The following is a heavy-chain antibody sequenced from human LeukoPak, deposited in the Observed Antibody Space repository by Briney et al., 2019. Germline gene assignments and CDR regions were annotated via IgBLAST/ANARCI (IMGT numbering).Heavy chain of an antibody. CDR3: ASQLELRYYYYMDV. V-gene: IGHV3-23*01. D-gene: IGHD1-7*01. CDR2: ISGSGDNT. Sequence: GGSLRPSCAASGFTFSSYAMSWVRQAAGKGLEWVSGISGSGDNTYYADSVKGRFTISRDNSKNTLYLQMNSLRAEGTALYYCASQLELRYYYYMDVWGKGTTVTVSS. J-gene: IGHJ6*03. CDR1: GFTFSSYA.